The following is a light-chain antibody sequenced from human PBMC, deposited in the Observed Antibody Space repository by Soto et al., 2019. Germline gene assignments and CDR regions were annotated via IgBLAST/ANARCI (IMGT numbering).Light chain of an antibody. J-gene: IGKJ1*01. CDR3: QQRSSWPTWT. V-gene: IGKV3-11*01. CDR1: QTVSSY. CDR2: DAF. Sequence: IVLTQSPANLSVSPGERATLSCRASQTVSSYLAWYQQKPGQAPRLLIYDAFNRATGIPARFSGGGSGTDFTLTISRLEPEDSAVYYCQQRSSWPTWTFGQGTKVDIK.